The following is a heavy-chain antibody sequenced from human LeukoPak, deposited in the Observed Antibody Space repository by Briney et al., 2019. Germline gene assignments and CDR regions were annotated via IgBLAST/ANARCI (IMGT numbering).Heavy chain of an antibody. CDR3: ARGEWEVPTSY. V-gene: IGHV1-2*02. CDR1: GDTFTGYY. D-gene: IGHD1-26*01. Sequence: GASVKVSCKASGDTFTGYYMHWVRQAPGQGLEWMGWIKLNRGGTKYAQKFQGRVTMTRDTSISAAYMELSRLRSDDTAVYYCARGEWEVPTSYWGQGTLVTVSS. CDR2: IKLNRGGT. J-gene: IGHJ4*02.